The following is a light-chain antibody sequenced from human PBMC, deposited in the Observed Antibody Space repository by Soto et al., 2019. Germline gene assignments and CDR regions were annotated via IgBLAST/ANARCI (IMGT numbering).Light chain of an antibody. Sequence: LSLSPVERAALSRRASQSVSSNLAWYQQKPGQAPRLLIYGASTRATGIPARFSGSGSGTEFTLTISSLQSEDFAVYYCQQYNNLPPWTFG. CDR3: QQYNNLPPWT. CDR1: QSVSSN. V-gene: IGKV3-15*01. J-gene: IGKJ1*01. CDR2: GAS.